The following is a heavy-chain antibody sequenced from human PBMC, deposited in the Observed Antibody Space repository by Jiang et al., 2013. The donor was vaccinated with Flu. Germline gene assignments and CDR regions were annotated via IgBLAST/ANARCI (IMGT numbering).Heavy chain of an antibody. J-gene: IGHJ4*02. CDR2: TKLKSQRTT. CDR1: GDSVSRSDVA. CDR3: ARDLNWAFDY. V-gene: IGHV6-1*01. D-gene: IGHD3/OR15-3a*01. Sequence: SQTLSLTCAISGDSVSRSDVAWNWIRQSPSRGLEWLGRTKLKSQRTTYYAPSVKSRMVINSDTSNNQFSMQLSSVTPEDTAVYFCARDLNWAFDYWGQGTQVTVSS.